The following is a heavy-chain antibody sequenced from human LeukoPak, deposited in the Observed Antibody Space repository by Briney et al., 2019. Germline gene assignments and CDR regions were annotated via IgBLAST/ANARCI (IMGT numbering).Heavy chain of an antibody. D-gene: IGHD7-27*01. Sequence: SVKVSCKASGGTFSSFAISWVRQAPGQGLEWMGRIIPILGITNYAQKFQDRVTITADKYTSTVYMEVSSLGSEDTAVYYCARASRTGDQPFDYWGQGTLVTVSS. CDR3: ARASRTGDQPFDY. CDR1: GGTFSSFA. CDR2: IIPILGIT. J-gene: IGHJ4*02. V-gene: IGHV1-69*04.